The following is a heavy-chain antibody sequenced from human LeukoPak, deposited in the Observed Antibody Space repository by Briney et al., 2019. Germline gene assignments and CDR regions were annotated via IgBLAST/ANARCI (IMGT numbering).Heavy chain of an antibody. CDR1: GGSISSSSYY. D-gene: IGHD3-22*01. Sequence: SETLSLTCTVSGGSISSSSYYWGWIRQPPGKGLEWIGSIYYSGRTYYNPSLKSRVTISVDTSKNQFSLKLSSVTAADTAVYYCARGDYFDNCGLYWGQGTLVTVSS. CDR3: ARGDYFDNCGLY. V-gene: IGHV4-39*07. J-gene: IGHJ4*02. CDR2: IYYSGRT.